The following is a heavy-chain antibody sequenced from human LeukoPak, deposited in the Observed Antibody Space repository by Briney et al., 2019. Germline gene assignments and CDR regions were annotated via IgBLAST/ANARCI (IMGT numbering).Heavy chain of an antibody. CDR2: IYYSGST. V-gene: IGHV4-59*01. CDR1: GGSISSYY. D-gene: IGHD6-6*01. CDR3: ARGGASSKFFDY. J-gene: IGHJ4*02. Sequence: SETLSLTCTVSGGSISSYYWSWIRQPPGKGLEWIGYIYYSGSTNYSPSLKSRVTISVDTSKNQFSLKVSSVTAADTAVYYCARGGASSKFFDYCGQGSLVTVSS.